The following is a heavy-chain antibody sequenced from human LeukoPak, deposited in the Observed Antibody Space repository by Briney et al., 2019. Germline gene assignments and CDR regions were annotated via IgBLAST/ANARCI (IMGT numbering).Heavy chain of an antibody. CDR3: ARQGGSYPSPPFVGAFDI. J-gene: IGHJ3*02. D-gene: IGHD1-26*01. Sequence: SETLSLTCTVSGGSISSSSYYWGWSRQPRGKGLEWIGSIYYSGSTYYNPSLKSRVTISVDTSKNQFSLKLSSVTAADTAVYYCARQGGSYPSPPFVGAFDIWGQGTMVTVSS. V-gene: IGHV4-39*01. CDR2: IYYSGST. CDR1: GGSISSSSYY.